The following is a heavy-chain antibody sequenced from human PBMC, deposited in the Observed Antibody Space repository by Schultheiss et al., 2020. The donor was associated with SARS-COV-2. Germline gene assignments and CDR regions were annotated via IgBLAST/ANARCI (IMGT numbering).Heavy chain of an antibody. J-gene: IGHJ4*02. D-gene: IGHD3-22*01. V-gene: IGHV4-34*01. CDR3: ATHMYYYDSSGFDY. CDR2: INHSGST. Sequence: SETLSLTCAVYGGSFSGYYWSWIRQPPGKGLEWIGEINHSGSTNYNPSLKSRVTISVDTSKNQFSLKLSSVTAADTAVYYCATHMYYYDSSGFDYWGQGTLVTVSS. CDR1: GGSFSGYY.